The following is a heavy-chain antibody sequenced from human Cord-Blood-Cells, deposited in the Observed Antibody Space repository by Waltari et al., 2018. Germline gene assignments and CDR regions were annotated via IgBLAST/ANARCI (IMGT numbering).Heavy chain of an antibody. V-gene: IGHV1-2*02. Sequence: QVQLVQSGAEVKKPGASVKVSCKASGYTFTGYYMHWVRQAPGHGLEWMGWINPNSGGTNDAQKFQGRVTMTRDTSISTADMELSRLRSDDTAVYYCARGAIETGDYDYWGQGTLVTVSS. J-gene: IGHJ4*02. CDR2: INPNSGGT. CDR1: GYTFTGYY. D-gene: IGHD7-27*01. CDR3: ARGAIETGDYDY.